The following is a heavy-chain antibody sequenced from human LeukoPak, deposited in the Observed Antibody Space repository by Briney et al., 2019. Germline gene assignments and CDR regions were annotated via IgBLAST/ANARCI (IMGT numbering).Heavy chain of an antibody. J-gene: IGHJ5*02. CDR2: IYPGDSDT. D-gene: IGHD3-9*01. CDR1: GYSFTSYW. CDR3: ARHKIADYDILTGYYSGWFDP. Sequence: GESLKIYCKGSGYSFTSYWIGWVRQMPGKGLEWMGIIYPGDSDTRYSPSFQGQVTISADKSISTAYLQWSSLKASDTAMYYCARHKIADYDILTGYYSGWFDPWGQGTLVTVSS. V-gene: IGHV5-51*01.